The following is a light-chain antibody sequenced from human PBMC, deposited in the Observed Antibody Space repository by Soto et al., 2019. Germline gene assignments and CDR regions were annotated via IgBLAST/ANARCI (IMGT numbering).Light chain of an antibody. CDR2: RNN. CDR3: AAWDDSLSAL. CDR1: SSNIGSNY. J-gene: IGLJ2*01. Sequence: QSVLTQPPSASGTPGQRVTISCSGSSSNIGSNYVYWYQQLPGTAPKLLIYRNNQRPSGVPDRFSGSKSGTSASLAISELRSEDEADYYCAAWDDSLSALFGGGTKLTVL. V-gene: IGLV1-47*01.